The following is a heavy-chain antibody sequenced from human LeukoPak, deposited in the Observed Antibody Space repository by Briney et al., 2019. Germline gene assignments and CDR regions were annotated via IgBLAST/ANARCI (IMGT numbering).Heavy chain of an antibody. CDR1: GSSISSGYY. CDR3: ARGVIGGSYFNWFDP. J-gene: IGHJ5*02. V-gene: IGHV4-38-2*02. CDR2: IYHSGST. Sequence: SETLSLTCTVSGSSISSGYYWGWIRQPPGKGLEWIGSIYHSGSTYYNPSLKSRVTISVDTSKNQFSLKLSSVTAADTAVYYCARGVIGGSYFNWFDPWGQGTLVTVSS. D-gene: IGHD1-26*01.